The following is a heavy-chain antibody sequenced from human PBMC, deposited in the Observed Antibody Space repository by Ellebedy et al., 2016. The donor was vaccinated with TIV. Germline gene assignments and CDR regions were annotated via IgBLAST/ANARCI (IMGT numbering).Heavy chain of an antibody. Sequence: MPSETLSLTCTVSGGSIRSSSYYWGWIRQPPGKGLEWIGSIYYSGSTYYNPSLQRRVTISVDTSKNQFSLKLSSVTAADTAVYYCARHPPLITIFGVVNDAFDIWGQGTMVTVSS. D-gene: IGHD3-3*01. CDR2: IYYSGST. CDR3: ARHPPLITIFGVVNDAFDI. CDR1: GGSIRSSSYY. V-gene: IGHV4-39*01. J-gene: IGHJ3*02.